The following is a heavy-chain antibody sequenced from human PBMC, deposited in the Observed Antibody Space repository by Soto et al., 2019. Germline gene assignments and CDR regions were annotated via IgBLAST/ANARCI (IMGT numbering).Heavy chain of an antibody. V-gene: IGHV3-23*01. CDR3: AKDLWEGITMIVMGITTGAFDI. CDR1: GFTFSSYA. Sequence: GGSLRLSCAASGFTFSSYAMSWVRQAPGKGLEWVSAISGSGGSTYYADSVKGRFTISRDNSKNTLYLQMNSLRAEDTAVYYCAKDLWEGITMIVMGITTGAFDIWGQGTMVTVSS. D-gene: IGHD3-22*01. CDR2: ISGSGGST. J-gene: IGHJ3*02.